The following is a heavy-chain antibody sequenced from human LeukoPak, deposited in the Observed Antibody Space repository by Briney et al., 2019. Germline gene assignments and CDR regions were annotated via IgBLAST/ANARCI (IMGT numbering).Heavy chain of an antibody. CDR2: ISSSGSTI. V-gene: IGHV3-11*04. D-gene: IGHD2-21*02. J-gene: IGHJ4*02. CDR1: GFTFSDYY. CDR3: ARTYCGGDCYSAFDY. Sequence: GGSLRLSCAASGFTFSDYYMSWIRQAPGKGLEWVSYISSSGSTIYYADSVKGRFTISRDNAKNSLYLQMNSLRAEDTAVYYCARTYCGGDCYSAFDYWGQGTLVTVSS.